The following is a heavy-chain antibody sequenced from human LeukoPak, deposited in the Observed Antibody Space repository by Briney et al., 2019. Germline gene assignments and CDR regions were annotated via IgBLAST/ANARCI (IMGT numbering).Heavy chain of an antibody. CDR1: GYTFTGYY. V-gene: IGHV1-2*02. Sequence: GASVKVSCKASGYTFTGYYMHWVRQAPGQGLEWMGWIDPNSGGTNYAQKFQGRVTMTRDTSISTAYMELSRLRSDDTAVYYCARDLSPNYDILTGYPDYWGQGTLVTVSS. CDR2: IDPNSGGT. CDR3: ARDLSPNYDILTGYPDY. J-gene: IGHJ4*02. D-gene: IGHD3-9*01.